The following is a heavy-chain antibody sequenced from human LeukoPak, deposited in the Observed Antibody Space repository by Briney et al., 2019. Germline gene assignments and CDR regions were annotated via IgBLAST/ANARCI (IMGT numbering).Heavy chain of an antibody. Sequence: ASVKVSCKTSGYTFTVYYMHWVRQAPGQGLEWMGWINPNNGGTNYAQKLQGRVTMTRDTSISTAYMELSSLRSDDTAVYYCARDRGKPDAFDFWGQGTMVTVSS. D-gene: IGHD3-10*01. J-gene: IGHJ3*01. CDR1: GYTFTVYY. V-gene: IGHV1-2*02. CDR3: ARDRGKPDAFDF. CDR2: INPNNGGT.